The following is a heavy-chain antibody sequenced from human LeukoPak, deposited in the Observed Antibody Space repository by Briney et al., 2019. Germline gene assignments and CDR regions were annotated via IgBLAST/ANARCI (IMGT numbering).Heavy chain of an antibody. D-gene: IGHD5-18*01. CDR1: GGSISSSSYY. Sequence: PSETLSLTCTVSGGSISSSSYYWGWIRQPPGKGLEWIGSIYYSGSTYYNPSLKSRVTISVDTSKNQFSLKLSSVTAADTAVYYCARDGTGYSYEYNWFDPWGQGTLVTVSS. J-gene: IGHJ5*02. CDR2: IYYSGST. V-gene: IGHV4-39*02. CDR3: ARDGTGYSYEYNWFDP.